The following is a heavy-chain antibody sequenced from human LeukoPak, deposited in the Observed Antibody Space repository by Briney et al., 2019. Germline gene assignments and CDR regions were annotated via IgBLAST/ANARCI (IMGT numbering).Heavy chain of an antibody. CDR1: GFTFSNYW. D-gene: IGHD5-18*01. CDR2: FRGKAYGGTT. CDR3: TSLSGYSYGYADY. V-gene: IGHV3-49*04. Sequence: PGGSLRLSCAVSGFTFSNYWMSWVRQAPGKGLEWVGFFRGKAYGGTTEYAASVKGRFTISRDDSKSIAYLQMNSLKTEDTAVYYCTSLSGYSYGYADYWDQGTLVTVSS. J-gene: IGHJ4*02.